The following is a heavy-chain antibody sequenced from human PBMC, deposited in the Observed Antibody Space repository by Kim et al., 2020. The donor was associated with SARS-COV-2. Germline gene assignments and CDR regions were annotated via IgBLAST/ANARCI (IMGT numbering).Heavy chain of an antibody. CDR3: AKEGARKPLDY. V-gene: IGHV3-23*03. CDR1: GFTFSSYA. CDR2: IYSGGSST. J-gene: IGHJ4*02. D-gene: IGHD3-16*01. Sequence: GGSLRLSCAASGFTFSSYAMSWVRQAPGKGLEWVSVIYSGGSSTYYADSVKGRFTISRDNSKNTLYLQMNSLRAEDTAVYYCAKEGARKPLDYWGQGTLVTVSS.